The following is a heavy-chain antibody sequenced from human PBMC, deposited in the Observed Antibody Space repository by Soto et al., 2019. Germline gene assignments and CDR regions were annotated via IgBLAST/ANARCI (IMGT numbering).Heavy chain of an antibody. CDR1: GGSISGYY. CDR3: AREPLAHSYFDL. Sequence: SDTLSLTCTVSGGSISGYYWSWIRQPAGKGLEWIGRMYNSERTNYNPSLKSRVTMSMDTSKNQFSLKLTSVTAADTAVYFCAREPLAHSYFDLWGQGTLVTVSS. J-gene: IGHJ4*02. CDR2: MYNSERT. V-gene: IGHV4-4*07.